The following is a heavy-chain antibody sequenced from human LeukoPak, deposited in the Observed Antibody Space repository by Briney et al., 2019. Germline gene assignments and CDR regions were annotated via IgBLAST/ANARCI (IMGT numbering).Heavy chain of an antibody. CDR1: GHSISSGYY. CDR3: AKLWRTVVEEDY. CDR2: IYHSGST. D-gene: IGHD3-3*01. J-gene: IGHJ4*02. V-gene: IGHV4-38-2*02. Sequence: PSETRSLTCTVSGHSISSGYYWGWIRQPPGKGVQWIGSIYHSGSTYYNPSLKSRVILSVDTSKNQFSLKLTSVTAADTAVYYCAKLWRTVVEEDYWGQGTLVTVSS.